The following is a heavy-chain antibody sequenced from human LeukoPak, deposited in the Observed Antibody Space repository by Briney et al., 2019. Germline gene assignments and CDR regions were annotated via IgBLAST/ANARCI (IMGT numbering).Heavy chain of an antibody. CDR2: INPNSGGT. J-gene: IGHJ3*02. D-gene: IGHD2-2*01. V-gene: IGHV1-2*02. CDR1: GYTFTGFY. CDR3: ARYCSSTSCYQSAFDI. Sequence: ASVKVSCKASGYTFTGFYMHWVRQAPGQGLEWMGCINPNSGGTNYAQKFQGRVTMTRDTSISTAYMELSRLRSDDTAVYYCARYCSSTSCYQSAFDIWGQGTMVTVSS.